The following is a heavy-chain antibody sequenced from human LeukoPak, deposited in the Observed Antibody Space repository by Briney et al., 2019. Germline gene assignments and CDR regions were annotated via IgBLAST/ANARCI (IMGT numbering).Heavy chain of an antibody. CDR2: ISVYNGNT. V-gene: IGHV1-18*04. CDR3: ASVFASSSWEYYFDY. CDR1: GYTFTNYG. J-gene: IGHJ4*02. Sequence: ASVKVSCKASGYTFTNYGISWVRQAPGQGLEWMGWISVYNGNTNYAENLQGRVTVTTDTSTNTAYMELRSLRSEDTAVYYCASVFASSSWEYYFDYWGQGTLVTVSS. D-gene: IGHD6-13*01.